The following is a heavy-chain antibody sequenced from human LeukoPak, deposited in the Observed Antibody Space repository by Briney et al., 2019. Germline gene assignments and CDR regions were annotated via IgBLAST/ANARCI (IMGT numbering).Heavy chain of an antibody. CDR3: TKDLMTGFSSGWYLAY. Sequence: GGSLRLSCEGSGFSFNGYAMSWVRQAPGQGLEWVAVTGGSDDNTHYADSVKGRFIISRDTSENRLFLQMNSLRPDDSALYYCTKDLMTGFSSGWYLAYWGQGTLVTVSS. V-gene: IGHV3-23*01. CDR2: TGGSDDNT. CDR1: GFSFNGYA. J-gene: IGHJ4*02. D-gene: IGHD6-19*01.